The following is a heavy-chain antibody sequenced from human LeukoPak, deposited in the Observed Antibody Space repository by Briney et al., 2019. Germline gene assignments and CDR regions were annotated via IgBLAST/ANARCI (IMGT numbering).Heavy chain of an antibody. J-gene: IGHJ4*02. D-gene: IGHD3-3*01. CDR1: GGSISSYY. Sequence: SETLSLXCTVSGGSISSYYWSWIRQPPGKGLEWIGYIYYSGSTNYNPSLKSRVTISVDTSKNQFSLKLSSVTAVDTAVYYCARGSYDFWSGYFAYWGQGTLVTVSS. CDR2: IYYSGST. V-gene: IGHV4-59*01. CDR3: ARGSYDFWSGYFAY.